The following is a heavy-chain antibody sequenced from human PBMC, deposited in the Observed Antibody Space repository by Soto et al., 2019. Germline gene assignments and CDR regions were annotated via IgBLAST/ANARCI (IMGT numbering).Heavy chain of an antibody. J-gene: IGHJ6*02. CDR2: IYPGDSDT. D-gene: IGHD3-9*01. CDR1: GYSFTSYW. CDR3: ARRSPNYDILTSKNYGMDV. V-gene: IGHV5-51*01. Sequence: PGESLKISCKGSGYSFTSYWIGWVRQMPGKGLEWMGIIYPGDSDTRYSPSFQGQVTISADKSISTAYLQWSSLKASDTAMYYCARRSPNYDILTSKNYGMDVWGQGTTVTVSS.